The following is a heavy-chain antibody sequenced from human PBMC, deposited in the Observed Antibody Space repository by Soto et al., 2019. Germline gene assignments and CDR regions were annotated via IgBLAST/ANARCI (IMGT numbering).Heavy chain of an antibody. Sequence: EVQLVESGGGLVQPGGSLRLSCAASGFTFSSYSMNWVRQAPGKGLEWVSYISSSSSTIYYADSVKGRFTISRDNAKNSLYLKMNSRRAEDTAVYYCARKRGWSFDYWGQGTLVTVSS. D-gene: IGHD6-19*01. V-gene: IGHV3-48*01. CDR2: ISSSSSTI. CDR1: GFTFSSYS. CDR3: ARKRGWSFDY. J-gene: IGHJ4*02.